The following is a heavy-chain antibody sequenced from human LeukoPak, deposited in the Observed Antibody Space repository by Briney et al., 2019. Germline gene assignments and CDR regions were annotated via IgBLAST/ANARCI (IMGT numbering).Heavy chain of an antibody. J-gene: IGHJ4*02. CDR1: GFNINKYW. Sequence: GGSLRLSCAASGFNINKYWMHWVRQAPGKGPMWVSRIKSDGSRTDYADSVKGRFTISRDNSKNTLYLQMNSLRAEDTAVYYCARGGPGRYCSSTSCYFDYWGQGTLVTVSS. CDR3: ARGGPGRYCSSTSCYFDY. CDR2: IKSDGSRT. V-gene: IGHV3-74*01. D-gene: IGHD2-2*01.